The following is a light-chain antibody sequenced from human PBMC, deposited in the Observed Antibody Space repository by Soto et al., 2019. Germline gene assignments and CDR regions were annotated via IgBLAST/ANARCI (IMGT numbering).Light chain of an antibody. Sequence: IEMTHSPATLSLAPGERVTLSCRASESVSTNLAWYQQKAGQAPRLLIYGASTRATGIPARFSGSGSGTDFTLTISSLEPEDFAVYYCQQHAHWPLNFGGGTKVDIK. V-gene: IGKV3-15*01. CDR3: QQHAHWPLN. CDR1: ESVSTN. CDR2: GAS. J-gene: IGKJ4*01.